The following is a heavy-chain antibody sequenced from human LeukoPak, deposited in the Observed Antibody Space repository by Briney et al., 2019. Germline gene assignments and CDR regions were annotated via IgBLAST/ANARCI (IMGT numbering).Heavy chain of an antibody. CDR1: GYTLTELS. CDR3: ATGPGGDYAPNWFDP. Sequence: ASVKVSCTVSGYTLTELSMHWVRQAPGKGLEWMGGFDPEDGETIYAQKFQGRVTMTEDTSTDTAYMELSSLRSEDTAVYYCATGPGGDYAPNWFDPWGQGTLVTVSS. CDR2: FDPEDGET. J-gene: IGHJ5*02. D-gene: IGHD4-17*01. V-gene: IGHV1-24*01.